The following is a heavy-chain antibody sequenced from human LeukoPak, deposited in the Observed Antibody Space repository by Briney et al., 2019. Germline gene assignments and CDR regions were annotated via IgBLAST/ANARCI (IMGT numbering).Heavy chain of an antibody. CDR3: TRDPTQYLRYGYFDY. Sequence: GGSLRLSCAASGFTFISYAMSWVRQAPGKELEGVSAISGSGGSTYYADSVKGRFTISRDNAKNSLYPQMSSLRAEDTAVYYCTRDPTQYLRYGYFDYWGQGTLVTVSS. CDR1: GFTFISYA. CDR2: ISGSGGST. D-gene: IGHD4-11*01. V-gene: IGHV3-23*01. J-gene: IGHJ4*02.